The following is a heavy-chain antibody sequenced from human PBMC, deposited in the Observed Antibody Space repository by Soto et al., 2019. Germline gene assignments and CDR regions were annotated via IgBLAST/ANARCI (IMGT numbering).Heavy chain of an antibody. CDR2: IYHSGST. CDR3: ARGYAFWRYLYY. D-gene: IGHD3-3*01. CDR1: SGSISSTNW. V-gene: IGHV4-4*02. J-gene: IGHJ4*02. Sequence: QVQLQESGPGLVKPSGTLSLTCAVSSGSISSTNWWNWVRQSPGKGLEWIGEIYHSGSTNYNPSLKSRVTMSVDKSKNQFSLKLSSVTAADTAVYYCARGYAFWRYLYYWGQGTLVTVSS.